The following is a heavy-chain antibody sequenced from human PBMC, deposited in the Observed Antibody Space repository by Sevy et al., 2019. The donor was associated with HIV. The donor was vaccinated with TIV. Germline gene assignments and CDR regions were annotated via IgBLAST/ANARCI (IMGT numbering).Heavy chain of an antibody. CDR1: GFNFRTYS. CDR3: ARDFTIFGVVSGIDY. J-gene: IGHJ4*01. Sequence: GGSLRLSCAASGFNFRTYSMNWVRQAPGKGLEWLSSISDDSRYIYYSDSVKGRLTISRANAKNLLFLQMNNLGVEDTAIYYCARDFTIFGVVSGIDYWGQGNLVTVSS. CDR2: ISDDSRYI. V-gene: IGHV3-21*04. D-gene: IGHD3-3*01.